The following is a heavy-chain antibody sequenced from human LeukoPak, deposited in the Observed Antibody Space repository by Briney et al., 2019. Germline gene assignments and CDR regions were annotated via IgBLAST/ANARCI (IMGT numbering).Heavy chain of an antibody. D-gene: IGHD3-3*01. CDR2: ISSSGSTI. J-gene: IGHJ6*03. Sequence: GGSLRLSCAASGFTFSDYYMSWLRQAPGKGLEWVSYISSSGSTIYYADSVKGRFTISRDNAKNSLYLQMNSLRAEDTAVYYCARDHYDFWSGYPNAYYYYYMDVWGKGTTVTVSS. CDR1: GFTFSDYY. CDR3: ARDHYDFWSGYPNAYYYYYMDV. V-gene: IGHV3-11*04.